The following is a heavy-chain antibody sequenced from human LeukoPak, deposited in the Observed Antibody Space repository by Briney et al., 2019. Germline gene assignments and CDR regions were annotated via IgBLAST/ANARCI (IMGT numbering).Heavy chain of an antibody. D-gene: IGHD6-13*01. J-gene: IGHJ5*02. CDR2: INHSGST. Sequence: SETLSLTCAVYGGSFSGYYWSWIRQPPGKGPGWIGEINHSGSTNYNPSLKSRVTISVDTSKNQFSLKLSSVTAADTAVYYCARAYSSSWYFNWFDPWGQGTLVTVSS. V-gene: IGHV4-34*01. CDR3: ARAYSSSWYFNWFDP. CDR1: GGSFSGYY.